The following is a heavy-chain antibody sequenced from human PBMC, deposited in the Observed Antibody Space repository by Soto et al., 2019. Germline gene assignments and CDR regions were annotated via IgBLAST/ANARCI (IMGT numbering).Heavy chain of an antibody. CDR2: ISGNGEII. V-gene: IGHV3-11*01. D-gene: IGHD4-17*01. Sequence: GGSLRLSCAASGFTFSDYYIHWIRRAPGKGLEWISYISGNGEIIQYAASARGRFTISRDNAENSVYLEMDSLRAEDTALYYCARDVDADFRTDFDYWGRGALVTVSS. J-gene: IGHJ4*02. CDR3: ARDVDADFRTDFDY. CDR1: GFTFSDYY.